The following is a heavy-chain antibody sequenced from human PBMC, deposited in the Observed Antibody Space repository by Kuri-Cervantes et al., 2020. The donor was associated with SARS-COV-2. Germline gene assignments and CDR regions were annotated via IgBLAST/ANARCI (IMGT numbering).Heavy chain of an antibody. Sequence: GGSLRLSCAASGFTFSSYAMHWVRQAPGKGLEWVAVISYDGSNKYYADSVKGRFTISRDNSKNALYLQMNSLRAEDTAVYYCARSQDIVVVPAAPFDYWGQGTLVTVSS. D-gene: IGHD2-2*01. CDR2: ISYDGSNK. V-gene: IGHV3-30*04. J-gene: IGHJ4*02. CDR1: GFTFSSYA. CDR3: ARSQDIVVVPAAPFDY.